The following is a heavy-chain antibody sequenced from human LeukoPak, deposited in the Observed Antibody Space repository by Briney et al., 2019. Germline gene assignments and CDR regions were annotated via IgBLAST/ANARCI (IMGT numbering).Heavy chain of an antibody. Sequence: SETLSLTCIVSGVSIRSDTYYWGWIRQPPGKGLEWIGNYHNGNSYYNPSLKSRVTISEDTSGNQFSLRVTSVTAADTAVYYCARLWDSTGLYFYYYMDVRGEGTTVTVSS. D-gene: IGHD6-25*01. CDR1: GVSIRSDTYY. V-gene: IGHV4-39*01. CDR2: YHNGNS. J-gene: IGHJ6*03. CDR3: ARLWDSTGLYFYYYMDV.